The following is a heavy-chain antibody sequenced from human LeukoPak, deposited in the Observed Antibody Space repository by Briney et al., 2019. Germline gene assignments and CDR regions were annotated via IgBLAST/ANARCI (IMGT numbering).Heavy chain of an antibody. CDR1: GGSFSGYY. Sequence: PSETLSLTCAVYGGSFSGYYWSWIRQPPGKGLEWIGEINHSGSTNYNPSLKSRVTISVDTSKNQFSLKLSSVTAADTAVYYCARGGMVRGVIKKAIGQYYSDYWGQGTLVTVSS. D-gene: IGHD3-10*01. CDR3: ARGGMVRGVIKKAIGQYYSDY. CDR2: INHSGST. J-gene: IGHJ4*02. V-gene: IGHV4-34*01.